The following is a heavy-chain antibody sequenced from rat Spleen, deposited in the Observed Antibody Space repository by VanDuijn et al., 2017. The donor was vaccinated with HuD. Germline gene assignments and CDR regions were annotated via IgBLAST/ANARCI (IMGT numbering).Heavy chain of an antibody. CDR2: IWGNGNT. CDR1: GFSLTSYD. CDR3: ARAWDY. Sequence: QVQLKESGPGLVQPSQTLSLTCTVSGFSLTSYDMHWVRQPPGKGLEWMGVIWGNGNTHYNSALKSRLSISRDTSKSQVFLKMNSLQTEDTAMYFCARAWDYWGQGVMVTVSS. J-gene: IGHJ2*01. V-gene: IGHV2-13*01.